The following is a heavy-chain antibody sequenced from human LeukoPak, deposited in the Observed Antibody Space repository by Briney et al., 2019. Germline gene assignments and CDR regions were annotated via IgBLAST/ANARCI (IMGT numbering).Heavy chain of an antibody. J-gene: IGHJ4*02. CDR1: GFTFSSYA. V-gene: IGHV3-30-3*01. CDR3: ARGTHIVVVTAIPGLFDY. Sequence: PGGSLRLSCAASGFTFSSYAMSWVRQAPGKGLEWVAVISYDGSNKYYADSVKGRFTISRDNSKNTLYLQMNSLRAEDTAVYYCARGTHIVVVTAIPGLFDYWGQGTLVTVSS. D-gene: IGHD2-21*02. CDR2: ISYDGSNK.